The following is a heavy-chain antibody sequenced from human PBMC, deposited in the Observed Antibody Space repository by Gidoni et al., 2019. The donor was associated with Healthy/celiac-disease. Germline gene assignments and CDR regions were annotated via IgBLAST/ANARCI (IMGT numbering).Heavy chain of an antibody. V-gene: IGHV4-61*01. CDR3: ARQGGYDPFFDY. CDR1: GGSVRSGSYY. D-gene: IGHD5-12*01. CDR2: IYYSGST. Sequence: QVQLQESGPGLVKPSETLSLTCTVSGGSVRSGSYYWSWIRQPPGKGLEWIGYIYYSGSTNYNPSLKSRVTISVDTSKNQFSLKLSSVTAADTAVYYCARQGGYDPFFDYWGQGTLVTVSS. J-gene: IGHJ4*02.